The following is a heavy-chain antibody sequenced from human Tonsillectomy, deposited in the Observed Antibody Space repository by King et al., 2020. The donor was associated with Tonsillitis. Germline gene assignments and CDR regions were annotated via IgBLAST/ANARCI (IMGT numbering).Heavy chain of an antibody. J-gene: IGHJ3*02. V-gene: IGHV3-49*04. CDR3: TQALDLYDSSVYSDAFDI. CDR1: GFTFGDYA. CDR2: IRSKAYDGTT. Sequence: VQLVESGGGLVQPGRSLRLSCSASGFTFGDYAMSWVRQAPGKGLEWVGCIRSKAYDGTTEYAASVKGRFTIARDDSKSIAYVQMNSLKIEDTAVYYCTQALDLYDSSVYSDAFDIWGQGTVVTVSS. D-gene: IGHD3-22*01.